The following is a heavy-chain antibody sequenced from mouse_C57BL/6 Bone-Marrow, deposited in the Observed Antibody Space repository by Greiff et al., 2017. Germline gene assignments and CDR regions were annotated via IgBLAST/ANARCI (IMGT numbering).Heavy chain of an antibody. CDR1: GYTFTSYW. J-gene: IGHJ2*01. CDR2: IYPTSGRT. Sequence: QVQLQQPGAELVKPGASVKMSCKASGYTFTSYWITWVKQRPGQGLEWIGDIYPTSGRTNYNEKFKSKAILTVDTSSNTAYMQLSSLTSEASAVFYCARSGPLGRSFDYWDQGTTLTVSS. V-gene: IGHV1-55*01. D-gene: IGHD4-1*01. CDR3: ARSGPLGRSFDY.